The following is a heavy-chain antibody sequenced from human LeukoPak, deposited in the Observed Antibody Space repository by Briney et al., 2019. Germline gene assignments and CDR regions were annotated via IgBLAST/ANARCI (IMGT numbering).Heavy chain of an antibody. CDR3: ARDDFLTGYPGWFDP. V-gene: IGHV4-61*02. D-gene: IGHD3-9*01. J-gene: IGHJ5*02. CDR1: GGSLSSGSYY. CDR2: IYTSGST. Sequence: SETLSLTCTVSGGSLSSGSYYWSWIRQPAGKGLEWIGRIYTSGSTNYNPSLKSRVTISVDTSKNQFSLKLSSVTAADTALYYCARDDFLTGYPGWFDPWGQGTLVTVSS.